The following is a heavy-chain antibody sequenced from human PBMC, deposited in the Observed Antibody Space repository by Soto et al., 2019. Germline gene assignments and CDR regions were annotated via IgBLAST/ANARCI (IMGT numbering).Heavy chain of an antibody. CDR1: GGTFSSYA. Sequence: QVQLVQSGAEVKKPGSSVKVPCKASGGTFSSYAISWVRQAPGQGLEWMGGIIPIFGTANYAQKFQGRVTITADESTSTAYMELSSLRSEDTAVYYCARAIAVAGPRNNWFDPWGQGTLVTVSS. J-gene: IGHJ5*02. V-gene: IGHV1-69*01. CDR2: IIPIFGTA. CDR3: ARAIAVAGPRNNWFDP. D-gene: IGHD6-19*01.